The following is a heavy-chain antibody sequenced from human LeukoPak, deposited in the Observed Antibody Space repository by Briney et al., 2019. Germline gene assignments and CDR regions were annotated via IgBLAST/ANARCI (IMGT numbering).Heavy chain of an antibody. D-gene: IGHD2-2*01. Sequence: ASVKVSCKASGYTFTGYYMHWVRQAPGKGLEWMGWINPNSGGTNYAQKFRGRVTMTRDTSISTAYMELSRLRSDDTAVYYCARTAYCSSTSCSLHYWGQGTLVTVSS. J-gene: IGHJ4*02. CDR1: GYTFTGYY. CDR3: ARTAYCSSTSCSLHY. V-gene: IGHV1-2*02. CDR2: INPNSGGT.